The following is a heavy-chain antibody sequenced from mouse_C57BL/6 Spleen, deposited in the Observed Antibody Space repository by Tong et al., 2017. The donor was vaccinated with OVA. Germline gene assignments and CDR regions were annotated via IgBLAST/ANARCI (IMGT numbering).Heavy chain of an antibody. D-gene: IGHD1-1*01. CDR1: GYTFTSYW. V-gene: IGHV1-53*01. J-gene: IGHJ2*01. CDR2: INPSNGGT. CDR3: ARDYYGSSWGYCFDY. Sequence: VQLQESGTELVKPGASVKLSCKASGYTFTSYWMHWVKQRPGQGLEWIGNINPSNGGTNYNEKFKSKATLTVDKSSSTAYMQLSSLTSEDSAVYYCARDYYGSSWGYCFDYWGQGTTLTVSS.